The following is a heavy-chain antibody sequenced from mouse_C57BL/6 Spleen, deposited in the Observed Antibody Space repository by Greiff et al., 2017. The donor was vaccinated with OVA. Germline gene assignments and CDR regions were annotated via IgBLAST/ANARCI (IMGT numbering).Heavy chain of an antibody. CDR2: IDPSDSET. Sequence: QVQLQQPGAELVRPGSSVKLSCKASGYTFTSYWMHWVKQRPIQGLEWIGNIDPSDSETHYNQKFKDKATLTVDKSSSTAYMQLSSLTSEDSAVYYGARGGSNYGGYFDVWGTGTTVTVSS. V-gene: IGHV1-52*01. CDR3: ARGGSNYGGYFDV. J-gene: IGHJ1*03. CDR1: GYTFTSYW. D-gene: IGHD2-5*01.